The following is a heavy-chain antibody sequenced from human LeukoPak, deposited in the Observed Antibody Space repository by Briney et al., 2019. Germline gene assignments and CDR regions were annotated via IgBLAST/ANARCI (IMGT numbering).Heavy chain of an antibody. J-gene: IGHJ5*02. D-gene: IGHD6-19*01. V-gene: IGHV1-8*01. Sequence: ASVKVSCKASGYTFTSYDINWVRQATGQGLEWMGWMNPNSGNTGYAQKFQGRVTMTRNTSISTAYMELSSLRSEDTAVYYCARDQIAVAGSYNWFDPWGQGTLVTVSS. CDR1: GYTFTSYD. CDR3: ARDQIAVAGSYNWFDP. CDR2: MNPNSGNT.